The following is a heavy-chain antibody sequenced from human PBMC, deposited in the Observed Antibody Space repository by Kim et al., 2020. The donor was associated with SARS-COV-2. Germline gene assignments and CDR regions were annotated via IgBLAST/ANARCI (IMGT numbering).Heavy chain of an antibody. D-gene: IGHD4-4*01. CDR3: ARGPNYSPFDY. CDR2: I. V-gene: IGHV3-11*04. J-gene: IGHJ4*02. Sequence: IHNTEYVKVRVTIARDNEQNSLFLQINSLRAEDRAVYYCARGPNYSPFDYWGQGTLVTVSS.